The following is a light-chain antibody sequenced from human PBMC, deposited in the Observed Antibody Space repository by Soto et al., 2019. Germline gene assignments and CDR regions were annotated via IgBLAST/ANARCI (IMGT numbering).Light chain of an antibody. V-gene: IGKV3-11*01. Sequence: EIVLTQSPATLSLSPGERATLSCRASQSVSSYLAWYQQKPGQAPRLLIYDASNRATGIPARFSGSGSATDFTLTISSLEPEDFAFYYCQQRSNWLYTFGQGTKLEIK. CDR2: DAS. CDR1: QSVSSY. CDR3: QQRSNWLYT. J-gene: IGKJ2*01.